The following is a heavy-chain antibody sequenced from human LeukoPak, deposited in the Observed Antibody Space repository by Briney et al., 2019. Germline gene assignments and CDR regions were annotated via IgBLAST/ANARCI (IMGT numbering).Heavy chain of an antibody. CDR1: GGTFSSYA. CDR2: IIPIFGTA. J-gene: IGHJ6*03. Sequence: GASVKVSCKASGGTFSSYAISWVRQAPGQGLEWMGGIIPIFGTANSAQKFQGRVTITADKSTSTAYMELSSLRSEDTAVYYCARVLRVVPAAIIFGEPTSYYYSYKDVWGKGTTVTVSS. CDR3: ARVLRVVPAAIIFGEPTSYYYSYKDV. D-gene: IGHD2-2*01. V-gene: IGHV1-69*06.